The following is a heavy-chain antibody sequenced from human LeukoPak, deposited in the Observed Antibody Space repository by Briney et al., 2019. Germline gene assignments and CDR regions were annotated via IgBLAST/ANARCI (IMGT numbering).Heavy chain of an antibody. V-gene: IGHV1-69*05. CDR1: GGTFSGYA. CDR2: IIPIFGTA. J-gene: IGHJ4*02. D-gene: IGHD4-17*01. Sequence: SVKVSCKASGGTFSGYAISWVRQAPGQGLEWMGRIIPIFGTANYAQKFQGRVTITTDESTSTAYMELSSLRSEDTAVYYCARSRKTTVTTNPFDYWGQGTLVTVSS. CDR3: ARSRKTTVTTNPFDY.